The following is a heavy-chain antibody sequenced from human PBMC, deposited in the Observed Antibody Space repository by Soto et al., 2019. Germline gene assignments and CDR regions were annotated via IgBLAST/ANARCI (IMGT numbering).Heavy chain of an antibody. J-gene: IGHJ3*02. CDR3: ARGPQGRYYLGGNPFDI. V-gene: IGHV3-23*01. CDR1: GFTFSSYA. CDR2: ISGSGGST. D-gene: IGHD3-10*01. Sequence: GGSLRLSCAASGFTFSSYAMSWVRQAPGKGLEWVSAISGSGGSTYYADSVKGRFTISRDNAKNTLYLQMSSLRAEDTALYYCARGPQGRYYLGGNPFDIWGQGTMVTVSS.